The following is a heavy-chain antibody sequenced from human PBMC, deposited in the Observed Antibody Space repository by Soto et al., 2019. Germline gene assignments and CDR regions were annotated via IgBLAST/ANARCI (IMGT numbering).Heavy chain of an antibody. V-gene: IGHV1-2*02. CDR3: SRAGDYSSSSLDY. CDR1: GYTFTDYF. J-gene: IGHJ4*02. Sequence: ASVKVSCKASGYTFTDYFMHWVRQAPGQGLEWMGWINPNSDGTNYEQKFQGRVTITRNTSISTAYMELRRLRSDDTAVDYCSRAGDYSSSSLDYWGQGTLVTVSS. D-gene: IGHD6-6*01. CDR2: INPNSDGT.